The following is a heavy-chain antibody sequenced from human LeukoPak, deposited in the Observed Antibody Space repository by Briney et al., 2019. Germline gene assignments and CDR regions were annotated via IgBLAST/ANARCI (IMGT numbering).Heavy chain of an antibody. CDR1: GFTFSSYA. J-gene: IGHJ6*02. V-gene: IGHV3-30-3*01. D-gene: IGHD3-9*01. Sequence: SGGSLRLSCAASGFTFSSYAMHWVRQAPGKGLEWVAVISYDGSNKYYADSVKGRFTISRDNSKNTLYLQMNSLRAEDTAVYYCARDSSASGDYDILTETPRYYYGMDVWGQGTTVSVSS. CDR3: ARDSSASGDYDILTETPRYYYGMDV. CDR2: ISYDGSNK.